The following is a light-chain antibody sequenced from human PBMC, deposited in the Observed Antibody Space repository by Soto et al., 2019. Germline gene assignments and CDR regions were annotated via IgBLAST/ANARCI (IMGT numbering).Light chain of an antibody. Sequence: QPVLTQPASVSASPGQSITISCTGTSSDVGGYNYVSWYQQHPGKAPKLMIFDVSNRPSGVSNRFSGSKSGNTASLTISGLQAEDEADYYCSSYTSSDTLVFGTGTKLTVL. CDR3: SSYTSSDTLV. J-gene: IGLJ1*01. CDR2: DVS. V-gene: IGLV2-14*01. CDR1: SSDVGGYNY.